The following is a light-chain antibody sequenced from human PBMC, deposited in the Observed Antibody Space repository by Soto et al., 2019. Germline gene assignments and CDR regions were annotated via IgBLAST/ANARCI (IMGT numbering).Light chain of an antibody. Sequence: QSVLTQPPSVSGAPGQRVTLSCSGSRSNIGAGYDVHWYQQLPGTAPKLLIYGNSNRPSGVPDRFSGSKSGTSASLAITGLQAEDEADYDCQSYDSSLSGWMFGGGTKVTVL. CDR3: QSYDSSLSGWM. V-gene: IGLV1-40*01. CDR1: RSNIGAGYD. CDR2: GNS. J-gene: IGLJ3*02.